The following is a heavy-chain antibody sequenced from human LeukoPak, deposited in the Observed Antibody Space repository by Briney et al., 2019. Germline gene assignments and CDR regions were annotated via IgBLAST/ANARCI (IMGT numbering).Heavy chain of an antibody. CDR3: ARVPVYDSSGYPDY. V-gene: IGHV4-34*01. J-gene: IGHJ4*02. D-gene: IGHD3-22*01. CDR1: GGSFSGYY. Sequence: SETLSLTCTIYGGSFSGYYWSWIRQPPGKGLEWIGEINHSGSTNYNPSLKSRVTISVDTSKNQFSLKLSSVTAADTAVYYCARVPVYDSSGYPDYWGQGTLVTVSS. CDR2: INHSGST.